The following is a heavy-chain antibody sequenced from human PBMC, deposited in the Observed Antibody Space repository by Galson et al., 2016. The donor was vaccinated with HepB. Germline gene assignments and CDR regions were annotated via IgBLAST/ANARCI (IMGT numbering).Heavy chain of an antibody. Sequence: LSLTCTVSGASISSNNYFWSWVRQAPGKGLEWIGYISIRGTAYYNPSLRSRVMISMDTPKNQFSLKVTSVTAADTAVYYCATVGGSSLPIDYWGQGILVTVSS. J-gene: IGHJ4*02. CDR3: ATVGGSSLPIDY. D-gene: IGHD3-16*01. CDR2: ISIRGTA. CDR1: GASISSNNYF. V-gene: IGHV4-30-4*01.